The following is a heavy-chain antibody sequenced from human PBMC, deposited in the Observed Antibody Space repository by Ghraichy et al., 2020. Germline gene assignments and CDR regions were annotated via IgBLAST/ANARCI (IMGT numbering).Heavy chain of an antibody. V-gene: IGHV6-1*01. CDR2: TYYKSKWYH. J-gene: IGHJ6*02. CDR1: GDSVSSNSAA. CDR3: VYGMDV. Sequence: SQTLSLTCAISGDSVSSNSAAWNWIRQSPSRGLEWLGRTYYKSKWYHDYATSVKSRISINPDTSKNQFSLQLNSVTPDDTAVYYCVYGMDVWGQGTTVTVSS.